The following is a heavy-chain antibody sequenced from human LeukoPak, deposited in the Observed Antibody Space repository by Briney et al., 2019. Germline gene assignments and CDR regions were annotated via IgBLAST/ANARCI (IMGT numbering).Heavy chain of an antibody. CDR1: GGSISSYY. Sequence: PSETLSLTCTVSGGSISSYYWSWIRQLPGKGLEWIGYIYYSGSTNYNPSLKSRVTISVDTSKNQFSLKLSSVTAADTAVYYCARELYSGSFLLDPWGQGTLVTVSS. CDR3: ARELYSGSFLLDP. J-gene: IGHJ5*02. D-gene: IGHD1-26*01. CDR2: IYYSGST. V-gene: IGHV4-59*01.